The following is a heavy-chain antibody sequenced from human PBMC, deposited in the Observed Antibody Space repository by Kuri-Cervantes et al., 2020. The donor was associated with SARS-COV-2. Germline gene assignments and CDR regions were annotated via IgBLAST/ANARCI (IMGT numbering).Heavy chain of an antibody. J-gene: IGHJ4*02. D-gene: IGHD2-15*01. V-gene: IGHV3-7*01. CDR2: IKQDGSEK. Sequence: GESLKISCAASGFTFSSYWMSWVRQAPGKGLEWVANIKQDGSEKYCVDSVKGRFTISRDNAKNSLYLQMNSLRAEDTAVYYCAREAFGYCSGGSCYSHYWGQGTLVTVSS. CDR3: AREAFGYCSGGSCYSHY. CDR1: GFTFSSYW.